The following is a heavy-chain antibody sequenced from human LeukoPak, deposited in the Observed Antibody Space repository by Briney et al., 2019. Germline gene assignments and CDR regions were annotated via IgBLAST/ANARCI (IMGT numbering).Heavy chain of an antibody. Sequence: GGSLRLSCAASGFTFSSYSMNWVRQAPGKGLEWVSSISSSSSYIYYADSVKGRFTISRDNAKNSLYLQMNSLRAEDTAVYYCASSGSYSPFDYWGQGTLVTVSS. J-gene: IGHJ4*02. D-gene: IGHD1-26*01. CDR2: ISSSSSYI. CDR1: GFTFSSYS. CDR3: ASSGSYSPFDY. V-gene: IGHV3-21*01.